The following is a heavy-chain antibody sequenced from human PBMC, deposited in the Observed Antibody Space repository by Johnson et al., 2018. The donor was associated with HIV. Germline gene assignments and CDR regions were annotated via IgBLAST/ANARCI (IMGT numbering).Heavy chain of an antibody. CDR1: GITVSSNY. V-gene: IGHV3-66*02. J-gene: IGHJ3*02. CDR3: VRPAAAGRDDAFDI. CDR2: IFTVGDV. Sequence: VQLVESGGGLAQPGGSLRLSCAASGITVSSNYMSWVRQAPGKGLEWVSVIFTVGDVYYADSVKGRFTISRDNSKNTLYLQMNSLRAEDTAVYYCVRPAAAGRDDAFDIWGQGTMVTVSS. D-gene: IGHD6-13*01.